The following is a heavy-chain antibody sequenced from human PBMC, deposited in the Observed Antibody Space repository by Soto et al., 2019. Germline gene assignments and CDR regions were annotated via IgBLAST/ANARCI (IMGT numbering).Heavy chain of an antibody. Sequence: SETLSLTCNVSGGSVSTYYWRWIRHPPGKGLEWIGYIYNSGSTNYNPSLKSRVTISVDTSKNQFSLKLSSVTAADTAVYYCARGALTTYFDYWGQGTLVTVSS. V-gene: IGHV4-59*02. CDR2: IYNSGST. J-gene: IGHJ4*02. CDR1: GGSVSTYY. CDR3: ARGALTTYFDY.